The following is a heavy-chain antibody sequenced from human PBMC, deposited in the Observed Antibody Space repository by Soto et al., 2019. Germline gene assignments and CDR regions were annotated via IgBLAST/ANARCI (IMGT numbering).Heavy chain of an antibody. CDR2: MNQDGSEK. V-gene: IGHV3-7*05. J-gene: IGHJ6*03. D-gene: IGHD5-12*01. CDR3: AKDLSGYDFLDYYYYMDV. CDR1: GFTFSSYW. Sequence: PGGSLRLSCAASGFTFSSYWMTWVRQAPGKGLEWLANMNQDGSEKFYVDSVKGRFTISRDNAKNSLYLEVSSLRADDTAVYYCAKDLSGYDFLDYYYYMDVWGKGTTVTVS.